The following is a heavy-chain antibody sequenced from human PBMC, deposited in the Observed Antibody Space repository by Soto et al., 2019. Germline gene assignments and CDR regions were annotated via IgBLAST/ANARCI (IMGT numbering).Heavy chain of an antibody. D-gene: IGHD6-25*01. CDR3: ARDGDGNSGTDFDY. Sequence: EVQLVESGGGLVQPGGSLRLSCGASGFIFSSYSMTWVRQAPGKGLEWISYITSSSGTKYYEDSVRGRFTIPRDNAQNSLYLQMNSLRDEDTAVYYCARDGDGNSGTDFDYWGQGTLVTVSS. V-gene: IGHV3-48*02. CDR1: GFIFSSYS. CDR2: ITSSSGTK. J-gene: IGHJ4*02.